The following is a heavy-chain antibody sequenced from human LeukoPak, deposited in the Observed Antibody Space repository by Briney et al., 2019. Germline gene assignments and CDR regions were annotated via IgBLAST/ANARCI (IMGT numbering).Heavy chain of an antibody. Sequence: ASVKVCCKASGYTFTGYYMHWGRQAPGQGLEWMGLIDPDSGGTHYAQKFQGRVTMTRDTSISTAYMELSRLRSDDTAVFYCARAGDGYTNWGQGTLVTVSS. D-gene: IGHD5-24*01. CDR2: IDPDSGGT. V-gene: IGHV1-2*02. J-gene: IGHJ4*02. CDR1: GYTFTGYY. CDR3: ARAGDGYTN.